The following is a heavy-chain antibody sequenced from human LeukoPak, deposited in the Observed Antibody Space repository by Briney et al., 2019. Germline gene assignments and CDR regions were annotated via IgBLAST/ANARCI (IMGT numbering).Heavy chain of an antibody. CDR3: AKGRALEVVAAFNY. J-gene: IGHJ4*02. CDR1: GFTFSSYA. D-gene: IGHD2-15*01. CDR2: ISGSGGST. V-gene: IGHV3-23*01. Sequence: GGSLRLSCAASGFTFSSYAMSWVRQAPGKGLEWVSAISGSGGSTYYADSVKGRFTISRDNSKNTLYLQMNSLRADDTAVYYCAKGRALEVVAAFNYWGQGAVVTVSS.